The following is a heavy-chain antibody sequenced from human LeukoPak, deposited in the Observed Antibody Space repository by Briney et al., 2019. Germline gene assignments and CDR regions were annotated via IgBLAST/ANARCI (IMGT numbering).Heavy chain of an antibody. Sequence: GGSLRLSCAASGFTLSIYAMNWVRQAPGKGLEWVSSISSSSSYIYYADSMKGRFTISRDDAKNSLYLQMSSLRAEDTAVYYCARGTDITATGSDFWGQGTLVTVSS. J-gene: IGHJ4*02. CDR1: GFTLSIYA. D-gene: IGHD6-13*01. CDR2: ISSSSSYI. CDR3: ARGTDITATGSDF. V-gene: IGHV3-21*01.